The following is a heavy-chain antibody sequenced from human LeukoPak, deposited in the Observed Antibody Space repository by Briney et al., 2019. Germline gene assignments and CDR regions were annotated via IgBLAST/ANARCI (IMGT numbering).Heavy chain of an antibody. CDR2: INPDSGVT. J-gene: IGHJ4*02. CDR1: GYTFTGHY. V-gene: IGHV1-2*02. Sequence: ASVKVSCKASGYTFTGHYMHWVRQAPGQGLEWVGWINPDSGVTNYAQNFQGRVTMTRGTSISTAYMELSRLRSDDTAVYYCARGSVTSDYWGQGTLVTVSS. D-gene: IGHD2-21*02. CDR3: ARGSVTSDY.